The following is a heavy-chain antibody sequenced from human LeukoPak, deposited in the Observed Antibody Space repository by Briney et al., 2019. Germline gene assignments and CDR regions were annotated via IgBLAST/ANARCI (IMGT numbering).Heavy chain of an antibody. CDR3: ARHGYSGSYYDY. J-gene: IGHJ4*02. D-gene: IGHD1-26*01. Sequence: KSSETLSLTCTVSGGSISSGSYYWNWIRQHPGKGLEWIGYIYHSGITYYNPSLKSRVTISVDTSKNQFSLKLTSVTAADTAVYYCARHGYSGSYYDYWGQGTLVTVSS. CDR2: IYHSGIT. V-gene: IGHV4-39*01. CDR1: GGSISSGSYY.